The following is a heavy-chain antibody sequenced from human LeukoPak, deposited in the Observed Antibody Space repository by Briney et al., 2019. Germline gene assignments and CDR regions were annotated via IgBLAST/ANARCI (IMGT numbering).Heavy chain of an antibody. CDR1: GGSISGFY. D-gene: IGHD3-16*01. CDR3: ARTRYKGGVLDAFDI. Sequence: SETLSLTCTVSGGSISGFYWNWIRQPPGKGLEWIGYVYYSGSTNYNPSLKSRVTMSVDTSKNQFSLKLSSVTAADTAVYYCARTRYKGGVLDAFDIWGQGTMVTVSS. J-gene: IGHJ3*02. V-gene: IGHV4-59*12. CDR2: VYYSGST.